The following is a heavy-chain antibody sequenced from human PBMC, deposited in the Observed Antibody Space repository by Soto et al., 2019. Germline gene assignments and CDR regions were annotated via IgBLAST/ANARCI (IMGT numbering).Heavy chain of an antibody. CDR2: ISASGGRT. CDR3: AKDLEVLSARFES. Sequence: GGSLKLSCEASGFTFSNSWMSWARKAPGKGLEWVSGISASGGRTYYADSAKGRFTISRDNSNNTLYLQMSSLRAEDTAVYYCAKDLEVLSARFESWGQGALGTVSS. V-gene: IGHV3-23*01. D-gene: IGHD2-15*01. J-gene: IGHJ4*02. CDR1: GFTFSNSW.